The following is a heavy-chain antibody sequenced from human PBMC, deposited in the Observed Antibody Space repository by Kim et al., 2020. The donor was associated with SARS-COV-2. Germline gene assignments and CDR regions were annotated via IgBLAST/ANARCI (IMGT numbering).Heavy chain of an antibody. V-gene: IGHV1-3*01. CDR2: INAGNGNT. Sequence: ASVKVSCKASGYTFTSYAMHWVRQAPGQRLEWMGWINAGNGNTKYSQKFQGRVTITRDTSASTAYMELSSLRSEDTAVYYCASGDSPAPEYYYYGMDVWGQGTTVTVSS. CDR1: GYTFTSYA. CDR3: ASGDSPAPEYYYYGMDV. J-gene: IGHJ6*02. D-gene: IGHD4-17*01.